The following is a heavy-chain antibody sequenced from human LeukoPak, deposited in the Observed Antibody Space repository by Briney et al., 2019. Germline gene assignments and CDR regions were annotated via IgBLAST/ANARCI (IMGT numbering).Heavy chain of an antibody. CDR3: GRGGDGIDI. J-gene: IGHJ3*02. Sequence: GGSLRLSCAVSGFTFRDYLMHWVRQAPGKGLVWVSRINIDDTNAYADSVEGRFTISRDNRKNTLYLQMNRLRAEDTAVYFCGRGGDGIDIWGQGTTVIVSS. CDR2: INIDDTNA. CDR1: GFTFRDYL. V-gene: IGHV3-74*01.